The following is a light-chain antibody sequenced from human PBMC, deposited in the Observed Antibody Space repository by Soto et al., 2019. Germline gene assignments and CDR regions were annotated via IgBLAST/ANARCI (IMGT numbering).Light chain of an antibody. CDR2: EAS. J-gene: IGKJ1*01. CDR3: QQYHTSPWT. CDR1: QRISYW. Sequence: DIQMTQSPSTLSASVGDSVTITCRASQRISYWLAWFQQKPGKAPKLLITEASNVEAGAPSTFSGSGYGTEFALTIRSLHPDDVSCYTCQQYHTSPWTFGPGTKVEIK. V-gene: IGKV1-5*03.